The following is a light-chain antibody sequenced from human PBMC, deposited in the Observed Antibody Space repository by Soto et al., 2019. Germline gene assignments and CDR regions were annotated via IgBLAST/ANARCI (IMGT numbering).Light chain of an antibody. CDR2: SND. V-gene: IGLV1-44*01. J-gene: IGLJ3*02. CDR1: SSNIGSNT. Sequence: QSVLTQAPSASGTPGQRVTISCSGSSSNIGSNTVTWYQQVPGTAPKLLIYSNDQRPSGVPDRFSGSKSGTSASLAIAGLQSEDEADYYCAAWDDSLNVWVFGGGTTLTVL. CDR3: AAWDDSLNVWV.